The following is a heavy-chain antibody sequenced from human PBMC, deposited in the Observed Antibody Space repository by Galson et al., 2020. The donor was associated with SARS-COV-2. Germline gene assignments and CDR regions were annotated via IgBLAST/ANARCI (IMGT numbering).Heavy chain of an antibody. CDR3: ASARGPDYYDSSGYLDY. Sequence: ASVKVSCKASGYTFTGYYMHWVRQAPGQGLEWMGWINPKSGGTNYAQKFQGRVTMTRDTSISTAYMELSRLRSDDTAVYYCASARGPDYYDSSGYLDYWGQGTLVTVSS. CDR1: GYTFTGYY. CDR2: INPKSGGT. D-gene: IGHD3-22*01. V-gene: IGHV1-2*02. J-gene: IGHJ4*02.